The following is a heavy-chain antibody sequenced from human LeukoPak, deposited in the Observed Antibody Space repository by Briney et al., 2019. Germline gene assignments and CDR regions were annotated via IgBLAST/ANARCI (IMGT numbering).Heavy chain of an antibody. D-gene: IGHD6-19*01. CDR1: GYSISSGYY. Sequence: SETLSLTCTVSGYSISSGYYWGWIRQPPGKGLEWIGSIYHSGSTYYNPSLKSRVTISVDTSKNQFSLKLSSVTAADTAVYYCARGVYSSGWGFDYWGQGTLVTVSS. CDR2: IYHSGST. V-gene: IGHV4-38-2*02. J-gene: IGHJ4*02. CDR3: ARGVYSSGWGFDY.